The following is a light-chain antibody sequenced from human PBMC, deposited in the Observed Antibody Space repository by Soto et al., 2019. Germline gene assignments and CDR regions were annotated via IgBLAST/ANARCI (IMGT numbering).Light chain of an antibody. CDR2: EVS. V-gene: IGLV2-18*02. CDR1: SSDVGSYNR. CDR3: NSYTGSSTYV. J-gene: IGLJ1*01. Sequence: QSALTQPPPVSGSPGQSVAISCTGTSSDVGSYNRVSWYQQPPGAAPKLMIYEVSNRPSGVPDRFSGSKSGNTASLTISGLQAEDEADYYCNSYTGSSTYVSGTGTKVTVL.